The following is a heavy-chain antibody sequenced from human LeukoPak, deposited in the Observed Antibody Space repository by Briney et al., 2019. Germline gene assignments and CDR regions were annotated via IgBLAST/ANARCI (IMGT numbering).Heavy chain of an antibody. CDR2: ISPSGGST. CDR1: GYTFTSNW. V-gene: IGHV1-46*01. Sequence: GASVKVSCKASGYTFTSNWMHWVRQAPGQGLEWMGVISPSGGSTTYAQKFQGRVTLTSDLSTTTDYLELRSLRSEDTAVYYCERDTSVRDEAWWFHPWGQGTLVTVSS. CDR3: ERDTSVRDEAWWFHP. J-gene: IGHJ5*02. D-gene: IGHD4-17*01.